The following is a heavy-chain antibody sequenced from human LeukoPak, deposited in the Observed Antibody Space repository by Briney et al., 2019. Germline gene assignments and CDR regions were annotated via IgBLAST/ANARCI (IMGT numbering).Heavy chain of an antibody. CDR2: ISSSSSLI. CDR1: GFTFSNYG. V-gene: IGHV3-48*02. CDR3: ARGGTTKVTY. D-gene: IGHD2-21*02. J-gene: IGHJ4*02. Sequence: GGSLRLSCAASGFTFSNYGMNWVRQAPGKGLEWISYISSSSSLIYYADSVKGRFTISRDNAKNSLYLQMNSLRDEDTAVYYCARGGTTKVTYWGQGTLVTVSS.